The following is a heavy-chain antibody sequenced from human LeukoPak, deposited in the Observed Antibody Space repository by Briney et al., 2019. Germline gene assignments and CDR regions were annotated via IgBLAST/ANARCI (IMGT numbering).Heavy chain of an antibody. D-gene: IGHD3-22*01. V-gene: IGHV4-30-4*01. CDR3: ARKFGYYDSSGYYPIGAFDI. J-gene: IGHJ3*02. CDR2: IYYSGST. CDR1: GGSISSGDYY. Sequence: SQTLSLTCTVSGGSISSGDYYWSWIRQPPGKGLEWIGYIYYSGSTYYNPSLKSRVTISVDTSKNQFSLKLSSVTAADTAVYYCARKFGYYDSSGYYPIGAFDIWGQGTMVTVSS.